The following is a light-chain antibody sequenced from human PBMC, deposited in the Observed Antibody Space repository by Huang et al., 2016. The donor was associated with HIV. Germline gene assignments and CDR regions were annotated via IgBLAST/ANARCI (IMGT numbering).Light chain of an antibody. J-gene: IGKJ1*01. V-gene: IGKV1-5*01. CDR3: QQYDGYPWT. Sequence: DIQMTQSPSTLSASVGDRVTITCRASQSFTTWLAWYQQKPGNAPKLLIYDVSSLESGVPARFSGSGSGTEFTLTISSLQPDDFATDYCQQYDGYPWTFGQGTKVEIK. CDR1: QSFTTW. CDR2: DVS.